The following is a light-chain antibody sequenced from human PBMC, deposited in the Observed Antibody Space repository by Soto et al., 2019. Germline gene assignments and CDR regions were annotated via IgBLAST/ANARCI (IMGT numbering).Light chain of an antibody. CDR3: QQRSNWPPFT. CDR2: GAS. Sequence: EIMMSLPPSTLSVTPMEIATLSSMASQSVNIYLAWYQQKPGQAPRLLIFGASYRATGIPARFGGSGSGTDFNLTISSLEPEDFAVYYCQQRSNWPPFTFGGGTKVDIK. CDR1: QSVNIY. V-gene: IGKV3-11*01. J-gene: IGKJ4*01.